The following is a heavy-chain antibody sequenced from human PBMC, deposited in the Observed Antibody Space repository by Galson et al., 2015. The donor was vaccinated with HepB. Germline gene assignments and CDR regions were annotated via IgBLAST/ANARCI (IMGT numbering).Heavy chain of an antibody. CDR1: GFNFSPYW. Sequence: SLRLSCAASGFNFSPYWMHWVRQDPTKGLVSVSRMNGDGTITAYADSVKGCFTISRDNAKNSLDLQMNSLRVEDTAVYYCASPAGYPPGSRARGYFDYWGQGTLVTVSS. J-gene: IGHJ4*02. CDR2: MNGDGTIT. V-gene: IGHV3-74*01. D-gene: IGHD3-10*01. CDR3: ASPAGYPPGSRARGYFDY.